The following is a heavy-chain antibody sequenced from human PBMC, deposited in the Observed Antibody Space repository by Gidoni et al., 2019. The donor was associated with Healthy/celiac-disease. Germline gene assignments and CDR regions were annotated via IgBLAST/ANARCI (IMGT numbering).Heavy chain of an antibody. Sequence: EVQLVESGGGLVQPGGSLRLSCAAAGFTFSSYEMNWVRQAPGKGLEWVSYIRSSGSTIYYADSVKGRFTISRDNAKNSLYLQMNSLRAEDTAVYYCARDRGTLSYYYYYGMDVWGQGTTVTVSS. D-gene: IGHD3-10*01. CDR1: GFTFSSYE. CDR2: IRSSGSTI. CDR3: ARDRGTLSYYYYYGMDV. J-gene: IGHJ6*02. V-gene: IGHV3-48*03.